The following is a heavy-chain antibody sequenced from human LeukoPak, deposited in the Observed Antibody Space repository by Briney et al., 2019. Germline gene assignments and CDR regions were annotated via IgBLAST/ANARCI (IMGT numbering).Heavy chain of an antibody. J-gene: IGHJ3*02. V-gene: IGHV4-38-2*02. CDR3: VRVTSLVVAEGAFDI. CDR2: IDHRGNS. CDR1: GYSISSGYF. Sequence: PSETLSLICTVSGYSISSGYFWGWIRQPPGKGLEWVGSIDHRGNSYYNPSLKSRLSLLVDTSNNQFSLKLRSVTAADTAVFYCVRVTSLVVAEGAFDIWGQGTMVTVSS. D-gene: IGHD3-22*01.